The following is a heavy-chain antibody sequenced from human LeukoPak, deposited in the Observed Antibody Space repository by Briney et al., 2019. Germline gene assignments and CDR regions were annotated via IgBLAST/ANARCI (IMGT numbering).Heavy chain of an antibody. CDR2: ISGSGGST. D-gene: IGHD1-1*01. J-gene: IGHJ4*02. Sequence: GGSLRLSCAASGFTFSSYAMSWVRQAPGKGLEWVSAISGSGGSTYYADSVKGRFTISRDNSKYTLYLQMNSLRAEDTAVYYCAKGGVKLERRNDYWGQGTLVTVSS. V-gene: IGHV3-23*01. CDR3: AKGGVKLERRNDY. CDR1: GFTFSSYA.